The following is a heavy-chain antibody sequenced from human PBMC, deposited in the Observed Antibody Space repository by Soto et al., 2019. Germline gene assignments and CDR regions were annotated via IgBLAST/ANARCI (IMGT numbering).Heavy chain of an antibody. CDR2: MYSGGNS. J-gene: IGHJ4*02. D-gene: IGHD1-26*01. CDR3: ARVSSGSSLYYFDY. CDR1: GGSISGYY. V-gene: IGHV4-59*01. Sequence: SETLSLTCTVSGGSISGYYWSWIRQPPGKGLEWIGYMYSGGNSNYNPSLKSRVTLSVDTSRNQFSLKVSSVTAADTAVYYCARVSSGSSLYYFDYWGQGTLVTVSS.